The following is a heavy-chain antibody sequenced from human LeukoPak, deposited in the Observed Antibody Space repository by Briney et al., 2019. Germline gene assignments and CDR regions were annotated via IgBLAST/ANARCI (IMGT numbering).Heavy chain of an antibody. CDR3: ARRRWPTYYFDY. J-gene: IGHJ4*02. CDR2: IYTSGST. CDR1: GSISSGSYY. D-gene: IGHD4-23*01. Sequence: SQTLSLTCTVSGSISSGSYYWSWIRQPAGKGLEWIGRIYTSGSTNYNPSLESRVTISVDTSKNQFSLKLSSVTAADTAVYYCARRRWPTYYFDYWGQGTLVTVSS. V-gene: IGHV4-61*02.